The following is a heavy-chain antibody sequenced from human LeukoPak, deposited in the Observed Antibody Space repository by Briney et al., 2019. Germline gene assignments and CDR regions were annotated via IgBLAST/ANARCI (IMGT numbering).Heavy chain of an antibody. CDR1: GFTFSSYG. CDR3: ARDQYCSSTSCYDRAFDI. J-gene: IGHJ3*02. V-gene: IGHV3-33*01. CDR2: IWYDGSNK. Sequence: GRSLRLSCAASGFTFSSYGMHWVRQAPGKGLEWVAVIWYDGSNKYYADSVKGRFTISGDNSKNTLYLQMNSLRAEDTAVYYCARDQYCSSTSCYDRAFDIWGQGTMVTVSS. D-gene: IGHD2-2*01.